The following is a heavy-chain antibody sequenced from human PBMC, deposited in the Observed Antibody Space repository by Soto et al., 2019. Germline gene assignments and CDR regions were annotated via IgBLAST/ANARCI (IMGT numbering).Heavy chain of an antibody. CDR1: GFTFSTYV. Sequence: GGSLRLSCAASGFTFSTYVMSWVRQAPGKGLEWVSAIRNSGDYTYYVDSVKGRFSISRDNSKNTLFLQMNSLRAEDTAVYYCAKNLSPGGNGPKYFDYWGQGPLVTVSS. CDR3: AKNLSPGGNGPKYFDY. V-gene: IGHV3-23*01. D-gene: IGHD1-1*01. CDR2: IRNSGDYT. J-gene: IGHJ4*01.